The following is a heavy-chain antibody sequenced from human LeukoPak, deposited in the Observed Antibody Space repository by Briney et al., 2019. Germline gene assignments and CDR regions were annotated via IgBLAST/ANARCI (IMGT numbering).Heavy chain of an antibody. CDR1: GFTFSDHA. D-gene: IGHD2-21*02. CDR2: INGNGGGS. V-gene: IGHV3-23*01. CDR3: ARFRTWGDKAFDY. Sequence: PGGSLRLSCAASGFTFSDHAMSWVRQAPAKGLEWVSSINGNGGGSYYIDSVKGRFTVSRDNSENALYLQMNSLRAEDTAVYYCARFRTWGDKAFDYWGQGTLVTVSS. J-gene: IGHJ4*02.